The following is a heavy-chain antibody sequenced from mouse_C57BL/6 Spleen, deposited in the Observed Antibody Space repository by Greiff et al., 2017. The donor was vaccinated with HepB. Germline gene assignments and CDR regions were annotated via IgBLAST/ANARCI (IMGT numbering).Heavy chain of an antibody. CDR3: TTVKAWFAY. CDR2: IDPENGDT. CDR1: GFNIKDDY. D-gene: IGHD1-3*01. V-gene: IGHV14-4*01. Sequence: EVQLQQSGAELVRPGASVKLSCTASGFNIKDDYMHWVKQRPEQGLEWIGWIDPENGDTEYASKVQGKATITADTSSTTAYLQLSSLTSEDTAVYYCTTVKAWFAYWGQGTLVTVSA. J-gene: IGHJ3*01.